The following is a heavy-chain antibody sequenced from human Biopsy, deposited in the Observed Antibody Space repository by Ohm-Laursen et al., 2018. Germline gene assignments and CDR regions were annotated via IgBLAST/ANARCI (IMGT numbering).Heavy chain of an antibody. Sequence: SDTLSLTCTVSGGSFTGHYWGWIRQPPGKGLEWIGHISYTGYTSYKSSLKSRVTISLDTSRKHFSLGLTSLAAADTAVYYCARGSNEYGGLYFPHWGQGTLVTVSS. V-gene: IGHV4-59*11. J-gene: IGHJ1*01. CDR3: ARGSNEYGGLYFPH. CDR2: ISYTGYT. CDR1: GGSFTGHY. D-gene: IGHD4-23*01.